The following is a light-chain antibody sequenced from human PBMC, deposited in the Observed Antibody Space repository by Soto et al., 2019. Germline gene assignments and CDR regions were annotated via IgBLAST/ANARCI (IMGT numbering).Light chain of an antibody. CDR1: TSDVGGYHF. V-gene: IGLV2-14*01. CDR2: EVT. Sequence: QSVLTQPASVSGSPGQSITLSCTGTTSDVGGYHFVSWYQQHSGKAPKLMIYEVTNRPSGVSDRFSGSKSGNTASLTISGLQAEDEADYYCYSYTTTSTYVFGSGTKVTVL. J-gene: IGLJ1*01. CDR3: YSYTTTSTYV.